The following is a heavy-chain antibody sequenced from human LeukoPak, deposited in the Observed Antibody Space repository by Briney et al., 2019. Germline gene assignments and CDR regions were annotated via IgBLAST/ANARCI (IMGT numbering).Heavy chain of an antibody. V-gene: IGHV3-53*01. J-gene: IGHJ6*02. Sequence: GGSLRLSCAASGFTVSSNYMSWARQAPGKGLEWVSVIYSGGSTYYADSVKGRFTISRDNSKNTLYLQMNSLRAEDTAVYYCARDHLVTMVRGGPDYYYYYGMDVWGQGTTVTVSS. CDR3: ARDHLVTMVRGGPDYYYYYGMDV. D-gene: IGHD3-10*01. CDR1: GFTVSSNY. CDR2: IYSGGST.